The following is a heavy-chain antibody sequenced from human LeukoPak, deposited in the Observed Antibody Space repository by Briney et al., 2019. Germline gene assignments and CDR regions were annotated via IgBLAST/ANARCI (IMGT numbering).Heavy chain of an antibody. V-gene: IGHV4-34*01. J-gene: IGHJ4*02. Sequence: SETLSLTCAVYGGSFSGYYWSWIRQPPGKGLEWIGEINHSGSTNYNPSLKSRVTMSVDTSKNQFSLNLSSVIAADTAVYYCARGQYYYGSGSYIDYWGQGTLVTVSS. CDR3: ARGQYYYGSGSYIDY. CDR2: INHSGST. D-gene: IGHD3-10*01. CDR1: GGSFSGYY.